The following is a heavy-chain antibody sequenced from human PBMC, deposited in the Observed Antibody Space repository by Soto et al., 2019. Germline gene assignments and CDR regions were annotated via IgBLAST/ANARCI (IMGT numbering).Heavy chain of an antibody. D-gene: IGHD6-6*01. CDR3: ARHSPSIAARPGWFDP. V-gene: IGHV4-39*01. CDR1: GGSISSSSYY. CDR2: IYYSGST. J-gene: IGHJ5*02. Sequence: PSETLSLTCTVSGGSISSSSYYWVWIRHPPGKGLEWIGSIYYSGSTYYNPSLKSRVTISVDTSKNQFSLKLSSVTAADTAVYYCARHSPSIAARPGWFDPWGQGTLVTVSS.